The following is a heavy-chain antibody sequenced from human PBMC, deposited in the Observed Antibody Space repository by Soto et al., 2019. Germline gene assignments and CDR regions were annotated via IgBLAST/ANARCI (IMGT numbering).Heavy chain of an antibody. CDR3: ARGVTVGVTGPDY. CDR2: IYTDGRT. CDR1: GFTVSSRY. J-gene: IGHJ4*02. Sequence: LRLSCAASGFTVSSRYMSWVRQAPGKGLEWVSVIYTDGRTFYADSVKGRFTISRDNSKNTLYLQMDSLRAEDTAVYYCARGVTVGVTGPDYWGQGTLVTVSS. V-gene: IGHV3-53*01. D-gene: IGHD1-20*01.